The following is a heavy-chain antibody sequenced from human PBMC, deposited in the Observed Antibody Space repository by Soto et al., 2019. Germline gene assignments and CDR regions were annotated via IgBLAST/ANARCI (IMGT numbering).Heavy chain of an antibody. V-gene: IGHV4-59*01. CDR1: GDPISRYH. CDR2: VHNSGST. J-gene: IGHJ4*02. D-gene: IGHD6-19*01. Sequence: QVQLQESGPGLVKPSETLSLSCTVSGDPISRYHWSWIRQTPGKGLEWIGYVHNSGSTSYNPTLKSRVTISIDTSREQFSLRLRSVTAADTAVYYCTGDRNNRVWYKYWGQGTLVTVSS. CDR3: TGDRNNRVWYKY.